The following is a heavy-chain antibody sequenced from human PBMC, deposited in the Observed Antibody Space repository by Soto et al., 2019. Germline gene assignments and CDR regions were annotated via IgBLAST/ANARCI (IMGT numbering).Heavy chain of an antibody. CDR1: GFTFSSYA. Sequence: GGSLRLSCAASGFTFSSYAMHWVRQAPGKGLEWVAVISYDGSNKYYADSVKGRFTISRDNSKNTLYLQMNSLRAEATALYSCARMGDCSGGSGYFSLSGMDVWGQGT. V-gene: IGHV3-30-3*01. CDR2: ISYDGSNK. D-gene: IGHD2-15*01. J-gene: IGHJ6*02. CDR3: ARMGDCSGGSGYFSLSGMDV.